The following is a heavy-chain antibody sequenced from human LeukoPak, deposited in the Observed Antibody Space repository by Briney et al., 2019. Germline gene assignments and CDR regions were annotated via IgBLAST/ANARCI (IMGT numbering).Heavy chain of an antibody. CDR2: MWYDGSDK. D-gene: IGHD2-2*01. CDR3: ARGDCSSTSCYPPPSYYMDV. V-gene: IGHV3-33*01. Sequence: GRSLRLSCAASGFTFSSYGMHWVRQAPGKGLEWVAVMWYDGSDKYYADSVKGRFTISRDNSKNTLYLQMNSLRAEDTAVYYCARGDCSSTSCYPPPSYYMDVWGKGTTVTVSS. CDR1: GFTFSSYG. J-gene: IGHJ6*03.